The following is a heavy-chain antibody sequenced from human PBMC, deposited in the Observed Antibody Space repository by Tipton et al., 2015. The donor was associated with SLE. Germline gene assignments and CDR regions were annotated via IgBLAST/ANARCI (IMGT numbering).Heavy chain of an antibody. J-gene: IGHJ6*02. D-gene: IGHD6-13*01. CDR3: AKEIAPPGRIYYYYYGMDV. Sequence: SLRLSCAASGFTFSNYAMNWVRQAPGKGLEWVSVIYGGVGSTFYADSVKGRFTISRDNSKNTLYLQMNSLRAEDTAVYYCAKEIAPPGRIYYYYYGMDVWGQGTTVTVSS. CDR1: GFTFSNYA. CDR2: IYGGVGST. V-gene: IGHV3-23*03.